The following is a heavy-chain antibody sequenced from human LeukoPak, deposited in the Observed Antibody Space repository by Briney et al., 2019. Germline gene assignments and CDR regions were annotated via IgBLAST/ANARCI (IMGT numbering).Heavy chain of an antibody. CDR1: GFTFSSYA. V-gene: IGHV3-23*01. J-gene: IGHJ4*02. CDR2: VRSSSGST. Sequence: GGSLRLSCAASGFTFSSYAMSWVRQAPGKGLEWVSAVRSSSGSTYYADSVKGRFTISRDNSKNTLYLQMNSLGAEDTAVYYCAKLQQLGGVDYWGQGTLVTVSS. CDR3: AKLQQLGGVDY. D-gene: IGHD6-6*01.